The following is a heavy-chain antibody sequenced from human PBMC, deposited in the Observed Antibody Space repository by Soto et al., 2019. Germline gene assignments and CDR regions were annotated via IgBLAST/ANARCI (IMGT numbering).Heavy chain of an antibody. V-gene: IGHV4-59*11. D-gene: IGHD3-3*01. CDR3: ARGKIFGP. CDR2: VHYSGTT. J-gene: IGHJ5*02. Sequence: QVQLQESGPGLVKPSETLSLTCTVTGGSISNHYWTWIRPPPGKRLEWIGYVHYSGTTNYNPFLTSRVTMSVDTSKNQFSLKLRSVTAADTAVYYWARGKIFGPWGQGTLVTVSS. CDR1: GGSISNHY.